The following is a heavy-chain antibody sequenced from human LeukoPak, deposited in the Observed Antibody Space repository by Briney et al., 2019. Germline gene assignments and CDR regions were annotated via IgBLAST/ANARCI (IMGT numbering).Heavy chain of an antibody. CDR3: ARGLATRPDWFDP. V-gene: IGHV4-61*02. CDR2: IHTSGSA. D-gene: IGHD6-6*01. CDR1: GGSLSSGTFY. J-gene: IGHJ5*02. Sequence: PSETLSLTCTVSGGSLSSGTFYWSWIRQPAGKGLEWIGRIHTSGSANSNPSLKSRVTISVDTSKNQLSLNLTSVTAADTAVYYCARGLATRPDWFDPWGQGTLVTVSP.